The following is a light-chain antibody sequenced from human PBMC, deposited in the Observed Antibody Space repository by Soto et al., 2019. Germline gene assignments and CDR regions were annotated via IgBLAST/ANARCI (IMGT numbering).Light chain of an antibody. CDR3: QTWGTGNQVVV. CDR1: SGHNNYA. Sequence: QPVLTQSPSASASLGASVKLTCTLSSGHNNYAVAWHQQQPEKGPRYLMILNSDGSHKKGDGIPDRFSGSSSGAEHYLTISSLQSEDEADYYCQTWGTGNQVVVFGGGTKVTVL. V-gene: IGLV4-69*01. J-gene: IGLJ2*01. CDR2: LNSDGSH.